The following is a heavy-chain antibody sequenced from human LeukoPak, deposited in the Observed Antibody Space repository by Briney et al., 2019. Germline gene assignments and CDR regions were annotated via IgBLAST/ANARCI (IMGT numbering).Heavy chain of an antibody. Sequence: PSETLSLTCTVSGGSISSGSYYWGWIRQPAGKGLEWIGRIYTSGSTNYNPSLKSRVTISVDTSKNQFSLKLSSVTAADTAVYYCARMITMVRGVIGWFDPWGQGTLVTVSS. D-gene: IGHD3-10*01. CDR1: GGSISSGSYY. J-gene: IGHJ5*02. CDR2: IYTSGST. V-gene: IGHV4-61*02. CDR3: ARMITMVRGVIGWFDP.